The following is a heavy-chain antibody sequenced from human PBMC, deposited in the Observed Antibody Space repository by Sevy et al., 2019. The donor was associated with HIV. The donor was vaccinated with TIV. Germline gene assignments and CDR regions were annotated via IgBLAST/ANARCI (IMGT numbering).Heavy chain of an antibody. CDR2: FSFGCGKI. D-gene: IGHD2-2*01. CDR3: AREGCSKPHDY. Sequence: GGSLRLSCAASGFTFSNYAMSGVRQAPWKGLEWVSTFSFGCGKINYADSVKGRFTISRDNSKNTLYLQMNSLRAEDTALYYCAREGCSKPHDYWGQGTLVTVSS. J-gene: IGHJ4*02. CDR1: GFTFSNYA. V-gene: IGHV3-23*01.